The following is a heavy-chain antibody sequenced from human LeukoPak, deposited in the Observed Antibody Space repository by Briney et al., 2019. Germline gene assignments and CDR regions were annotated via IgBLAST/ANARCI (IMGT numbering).Heavy chain of an antibody. J-gene: IGHJ4*02. CDR3: ARETSFDY. Sequence: GGSLRLSCAASGFIFSSYSMSWIRQAPGEGLEWVAVISSDESNKYYADSVKGRFTISRDNSKNTLYLQMNSLRPEDTAIYYCARETSFDYWGQGTLVTVSS. CDR2: ISSDESNK. V-gene: IGHV3-30-3*01. CDR1: GFIFSSYS.